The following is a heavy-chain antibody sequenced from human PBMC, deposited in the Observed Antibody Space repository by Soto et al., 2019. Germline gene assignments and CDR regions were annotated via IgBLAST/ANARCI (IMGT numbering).Heavy chain of an antibody. CDR3: AKLVVWGGRYRPIDY. CDR2: ISYDGSNK. V-gene: IGHV3-30*18. CDR1: GFTFSSYG. Sequence: QVQLVESGGGVVQPGRSLRLSCAASGFTFSSYGMHWVRQAPGKGLEWVAVISYDGSNKYYADSVKGRFTISRDNSKNTLYLQMNSLRAEDTAVYYCAKLVVWGGRYRPIDYWGQGTLVTVSS. J-gene: IGHJ4*02. D-gene: IGHD3-16*01.